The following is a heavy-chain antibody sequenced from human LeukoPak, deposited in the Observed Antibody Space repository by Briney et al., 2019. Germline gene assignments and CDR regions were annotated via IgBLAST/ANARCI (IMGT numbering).Heavy chain of an antibody. V-gene: IGHV4-34*01. CDR1: GGSFSGYY. J-gene: IGHJ5*02. CDR2: INHSGST. D-gene: IGHD2-8*02. Sequence: SETLSLTCAVYGGSFSGYYWSWIRQPPGKGLEWIGEINHSGSTNYNPSLKSRVTISVDTSKNQFSLKLSSVTAADTAVYYCARGLGYCTGGVSTWWWFDPWGQGTLVTVSS. CDR3: ARGLGYCTGGVSTWWWFDP.